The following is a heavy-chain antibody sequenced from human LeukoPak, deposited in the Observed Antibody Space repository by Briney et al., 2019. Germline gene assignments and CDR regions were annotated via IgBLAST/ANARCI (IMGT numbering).Heavy chain of an antibody. CDR2: INQDGSEN. V-gene: IGHV3-7*01. CDR1: GFTFSSYS. D-gene: IGHD6-19*01. CDR3: ARVPAVAGRYYYYYYYMDV. Sequence: PGGSLRLSCAASGFTFSSYSMNWVRQAPGKGLEWVANINQDGSENYYVDSVRGRFTISRDNAKNSLYLQMNSLRAEDTAVYYCARVPAVAGRYYYYYYYMDVWGKGTTVTVSS. J-gene: IGHJ6*03.